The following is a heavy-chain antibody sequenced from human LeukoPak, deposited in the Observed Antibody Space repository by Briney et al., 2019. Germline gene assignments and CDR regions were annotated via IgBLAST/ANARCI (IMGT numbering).Heavy chain of an antibody. CDR3: ATSDDSSGSD. CDR2: INLDGSVI. CDR1: GFTFSGYW. V-gene: IGHV3-7*01. Sequence: GGSLRLSCAASGFTFSGYWMSWVRQAPGKGLEWVANINLDGSVIHYVDSAKGRFTISRDNAKNSLYLQTNYLRAEDTAFYYCATSDDSSGSDWGQGTLVTVSS. D-gene: IGHD3-22*01. J-gene: IGHJ4*02.